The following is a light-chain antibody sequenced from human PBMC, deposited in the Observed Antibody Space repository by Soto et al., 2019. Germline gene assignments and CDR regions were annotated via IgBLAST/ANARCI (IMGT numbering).Light chain of an antibody. V-gene: IGKV3-20*01. CDR3: QHYRSSPPMYI. J-gene: IGKJ2*01. Sequence: EIVLTQSPGTLSLSPGERATLSCRASQSISNSYLAWYQQKPGQAPRLVIHGISSRATGILDRFSGSGSGTDFTITISSLEPEDFAVHYCQHYRSSPPMYIFPQGTKVDIK. CDR1: QSISNSY. CDR2: GIS.